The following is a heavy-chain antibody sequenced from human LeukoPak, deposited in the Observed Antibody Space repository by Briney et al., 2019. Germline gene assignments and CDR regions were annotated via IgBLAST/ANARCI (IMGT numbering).Heavy chain of an antibody. CDR2: FDPEDGET. Sequence: ASVKVSCKVSEYTLTELSVHWVRQAPGKGLEWMGGFDPEDGETIYAQKFQGRVTMTEDTSTDTAYMELSSLRSEDTAVYYCATEYCSSTSCYTGWAFDIWGQGTMVTVSS. CDR3: ATEYCSSTSCYTGWAFDI. J-gene: IGHJ3*02. CDR1: EYTLTELS. D-gene: IGHD2-2*02. V-gene: IGHV1-24*01.